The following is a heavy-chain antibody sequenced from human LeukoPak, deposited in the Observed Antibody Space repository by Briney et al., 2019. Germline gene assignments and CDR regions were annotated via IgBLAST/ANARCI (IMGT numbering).Heavy chain of an antibody. CDR3: ARAGASRRYYFDY. Sequence: GGSLRLSCAASGFTFSSYAMSWVRQAPGKGLEWVSAISGSGGSTYYADSVKGRFTISRDNSKNTLYLQMNSLRAEDTAVYFCARAGASRRYYFDYWGQGTLVTVSS. CDR2: ISGSGGST. J-gene: IGHJ4*02. CDR1: GFTFSSYA. V-gene: IGHV3-23*01. D-gene: IGHD1-26*01.